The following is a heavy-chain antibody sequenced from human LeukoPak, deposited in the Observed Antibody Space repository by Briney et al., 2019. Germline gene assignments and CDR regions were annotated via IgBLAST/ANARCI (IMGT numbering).Heavy chain of an antibody. CDR1: GDFVNNYY. D-gene: IGHD3-16*01. Sequence: SETLSLTCNVSGDFVNNYYWSWIRQPPGKELEWIGYIYYTGSTSYNPSLKSRVTISIDTSKKQFSLKLSSVTAADTAVYYCARRGEFSEFDYWGQGTLVTVSS. J-gene: IGHJ4*02. CDR3: ARRGEFSEFDY. CDR2: IYYTGST. V-gene: IGHV4-59*02.